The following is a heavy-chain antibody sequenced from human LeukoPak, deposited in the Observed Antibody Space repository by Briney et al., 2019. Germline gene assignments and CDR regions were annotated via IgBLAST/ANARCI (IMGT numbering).Heavy chain of an antibody. D-gene: IGHD4-17*01. CDR3: ARDNGDYWFDY. CDR1: GYTFTGYY. Sequence: ASVKVSCKASGYTFTGYYMHWVRQAPGQGLEWMGWINPNSGGTNYAQKFQGRVTMTRDTSISTACMELTRLRSDDTAVYYCARDNGDYWFDYWGQGTPVTVSS. CDR2: INPNSGGT. V-gene: IGHV1-2*02. J-gene: IGHJ4*02.